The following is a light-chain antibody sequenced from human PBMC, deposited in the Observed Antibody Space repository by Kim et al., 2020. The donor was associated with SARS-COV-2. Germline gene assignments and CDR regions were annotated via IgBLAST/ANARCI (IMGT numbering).Light chain of an antibody. CDR1: SLRNYY. V-gene: IGLV3-19*01. Sequence: SSELTQDPAVSVALGQTVRITCQGDSLRNYYASWYQQKPGQAPVLVIYGKNNRPSGIPDRFSGSCSGNTASLTITGVQAEDEADYYCNSRDSSGNHWVFG. CDR2: GKN. J-gene: IGLJ3*02. CDR3: NSRDSSGNHWV.